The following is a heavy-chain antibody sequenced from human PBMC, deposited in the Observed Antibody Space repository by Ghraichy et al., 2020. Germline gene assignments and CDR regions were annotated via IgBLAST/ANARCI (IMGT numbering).Heavy chain of an antibody. J-gene: IGHJ4*02. CDR2: IKGDGSDT. CDR3: ARDGDNYNFDY. V-gene: IGHV3-74*01. Sequence: GESLNISCAASGFTFSRYWMHWVRHAPGKGLVWVSRIKGDGSDTKYADSVVGRFTISRDNAKNTLYLQLNSLRAEDTAVYYCARDGDNYNFDYWGKGTLVAVSS. D-gene: IGHD1-1*01. CDR1: GFTFSRYW.